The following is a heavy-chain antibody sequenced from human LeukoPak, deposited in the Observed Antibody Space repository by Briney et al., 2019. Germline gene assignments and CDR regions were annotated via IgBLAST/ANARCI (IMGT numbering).Heavy chain of an antibody. CDR1: GGSISSGDYY. D-gene: IGHD3-3*01. V-gene: IGHV4-30-4*08. J-gene: IGHJ4*02. CDR3: ARDRAATSYYDFWSGYYTSGYFDY. Sequence: PSETLSLTCTVSGGSISSGDYYWSWIRQPPGKGLEWIGYIYYSGSTYYNPSLKSRVTISVDTSKNQFSLKLSSVTAADTAVYYCARDRAATSYYDFWSGYYTSGYFDYWGQGTLVTVSS. CDR2: IYYSGST.